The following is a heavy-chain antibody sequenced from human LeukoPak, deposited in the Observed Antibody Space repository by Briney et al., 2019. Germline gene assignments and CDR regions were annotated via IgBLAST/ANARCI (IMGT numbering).Heavy chain of an antibody. J-gene: IGHJ4*02. CDR2: IKQDGSEK. Sequence: GGSLRLSCAASGFTFSSYWMSWVRQAPEKGLEWVANIKQDGSEKYYVDSVKGRFTISRDNAKNSLYLQMNSLRAEDTAVYYCASVPRHPLRFGSGSYYTSDDYWGQGTLVTVSS. V-gene: IGHV3-7*01. CDR3: ASVPRHPLRFGSGSYYTSDDY. D-gene: IGHD3-10*01. CDR1: GFTFSSYW.